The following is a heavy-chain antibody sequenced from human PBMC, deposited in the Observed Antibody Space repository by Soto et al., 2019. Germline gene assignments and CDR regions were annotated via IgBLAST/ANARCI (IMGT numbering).Heavy chain of an antibody. V-gene: IGHV2-5*02. CDR2: MYWDGES. CDR1: GFSFTTTRMG. CDR3: AHRDSTGPTTYFDS. D-gene: IGHD1-1*01. Sequence: QITLKEAGHTLVKPTETLTLTCTFSGFSFTTTRMGVGWTRQPPGKALERLAIMYWDGESRYNPLLRRRLTLTEDSSKNPVVLTMTNMDPKDTATYYCAHRDSTGPTTYFDSWGQGIPFTVAA. J-gene: IGHJ4*02.